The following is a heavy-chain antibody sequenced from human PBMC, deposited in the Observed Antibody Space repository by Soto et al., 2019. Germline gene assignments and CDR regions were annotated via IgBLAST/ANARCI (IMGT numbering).Heavy chain of an antibody. Sequence: SETLSLTCTVSGGSISSSSYYWGWIRQPPGKGLEWIGSIYYSGSTYYNPSLKSRVTISVDTSKNQFSLKLSSVTAADTAVYYCARRVDYDILTGYYKVGAFDIWGQGTMVTVSS. J-gene: IGHJ3*02. D-gene: IGHD3-9*01. CDR3: ARRVDYDILTGYYKVGAFDI. CDR2: IYYSGST. V-gene: IGHV4-39*01. CDR1: GGSISSSSYY.